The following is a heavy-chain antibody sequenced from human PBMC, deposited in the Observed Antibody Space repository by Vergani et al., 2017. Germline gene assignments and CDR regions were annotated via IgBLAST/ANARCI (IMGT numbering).Heavy chain of an antibody. CDR2: IHTGGST. J-gene: IGHJ4*02. Sequence: QVKLQESGPGLLKPSQTLSLTCTVSGESIRSGSHYWSWIRQPAWKGPEWNGHIHTGGSTDLNPSFKSRVSISVDTSKSQFSLKLNSVTVADTAVNYCARSRPYCTSGSCPAIWGQGTLVTVSS. V-gene: IGHV4-61*02. CDR3: ARSRPYCTSGSCPAI. D-gene: IGHD2-15*01. CDR1: GESIRSGSHY.